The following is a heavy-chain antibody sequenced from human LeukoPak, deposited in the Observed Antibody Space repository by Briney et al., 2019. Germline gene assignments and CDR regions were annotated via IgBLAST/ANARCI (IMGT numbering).Heavy chain of an antibody. D-gene: IGHD6-19*01. CDR1: GFSFSSFS. J-gene: IGHJ4*02. V-gene: IGHV3-21*01. CDR3: ARDLGYSSGPNY. Sequence: PRGSLRLSCAASGFSFSSFSMNWVSQAPGQGLEWVSYISGGSSFTYYVDSVKGRFTISRDNAKNSLYLQMNSLRAEDTAVYYRARDLGYSSGPNYWGQGTRVTVSS. CDR2: ISGGSSFT.